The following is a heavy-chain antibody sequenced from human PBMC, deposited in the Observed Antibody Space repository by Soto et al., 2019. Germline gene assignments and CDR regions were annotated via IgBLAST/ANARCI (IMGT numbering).Heavy chain of an antibody. CDR3: AAGEASSRNLAPYYLEF. D-gene: IGHD6-13*01. J-gene: IGHJ4*02. CDR2: SHYSGTT. CDR1: GGSMRNYF. Sequence: PSETLSLTCTVSGGSMRNYFWTCIRQPPGKGLEWIGYSHYSGTTSFFPSYNPSLRSRVIISEDTSMNQFSLKLLSVTTADTAVYFCAAGEASSRNLAPYYLEFWGQGTMVTVSS. V-gene: IGHV4-59*01.